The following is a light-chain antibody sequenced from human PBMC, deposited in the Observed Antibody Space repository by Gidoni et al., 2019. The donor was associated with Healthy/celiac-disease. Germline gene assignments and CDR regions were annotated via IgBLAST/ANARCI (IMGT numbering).Light chain of an antibody. J-gene: IGKJ2*01. CDR3: QQYNNWPPMYT. CDR2: GAS. V-gene: IGKV3-15*01. CDR1: QSVSSN. Sequence: IVMTQAPPPLFASPGESATLSCRASQSVSSNLAWYQQKPGQAPRLLIYGASTRATGIPARFSGSGSGTEFTLTISSLQSEDFAVYYCQQYNNWPPMYTFGQGTKLEIK.